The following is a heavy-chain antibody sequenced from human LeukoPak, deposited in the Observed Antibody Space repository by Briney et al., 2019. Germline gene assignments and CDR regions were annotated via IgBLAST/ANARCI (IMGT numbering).Heavy chain of an antibody. CDR2: ISSSSSYI. CDR3: ARDRRYSSSWYREFDY. J-gene: IGHJ4*02. D-gene: IGHD6-13*01. CDR1: GFTFSSYS. V-gene: IGHV3-21*01. Sequence: GGSLRLSRAASGFTFSSYSMNWVRQAPGKGLEWVSSISSSSSYIYYADSVKGRFTISRDNAKNSLYLQMNSLRAEDTAVYYCARDRRYSSSWYREFDYWGQGTLVTVSS.